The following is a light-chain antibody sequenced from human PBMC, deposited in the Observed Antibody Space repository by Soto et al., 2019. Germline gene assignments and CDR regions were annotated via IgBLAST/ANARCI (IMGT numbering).Light chain of an antibody. CDR2: EVT. Sequence: QSALTQPPSASGSPGQSVTISCTGTSSDVGGYNYVSWYQQYPGRAPKLMIYEVTKRPSGVPDRLSGSKSGNTASLTVSGLQAEDEADYYGSSYAASNNCYGVFGGGTKLTVL. CDR3: SSYAASNNCYGV. CDR1: SSDVGGYNY. V-gene: IGLV2-8*01. J-gene: IGLJ3*02.